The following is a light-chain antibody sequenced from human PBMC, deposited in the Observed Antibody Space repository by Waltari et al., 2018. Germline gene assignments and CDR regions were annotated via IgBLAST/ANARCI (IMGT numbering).Light chain of an antibody. V-gene: IGLV2-14*03. J-gene: IGLJ2*01. CDR1: TSDIGSDNY. Sequence: QSALTQPASVSASPGQSITISCTGPTSDIGSDNYVSCYQQHPGRAPKRMSYHVNNRPSGVSIRFSGSKSLNAASLTISGLQAEDEADYYCSSYTTNTRVFGGVTKLTV. CDR2: HVN. CDR3: SSYTTNTRV.